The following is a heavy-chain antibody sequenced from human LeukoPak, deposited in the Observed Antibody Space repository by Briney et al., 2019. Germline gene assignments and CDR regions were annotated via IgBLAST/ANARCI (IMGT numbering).Heavy chain of an antibody. D-gene: IGHD2-15*01. CDR3: AREKAVVAATPFYYYYYMDV. V-gene: IGHV4-59*01. Sequence: SETLSLTCTVSGGSISSYYWSWIRQPPGKGLEWIGCIYYSGSTNYNPSLKSRVTISVDTSKNQFSLKLSSVTAADTAVYYCAREKAVVAATPFYYYYYMDVWGKGTTVTVSS. CDR1: GGSISSYY. CDR2: IYYSGST. J-gene: IGHJ6*03.